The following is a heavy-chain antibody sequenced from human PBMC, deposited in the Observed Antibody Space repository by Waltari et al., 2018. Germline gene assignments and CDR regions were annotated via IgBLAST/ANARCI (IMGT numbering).Heavy chain of an antibody. CDR3: VRDRGMDA. CDR1: GFTFRRYG. Sequence: EVQLVESGGGLVQPGGSLRLSCAASGFTFRRYGRYWVRQAPGTGLAWVAHITSDGSNTGYADSVKGRFTISRDNAKNTLYMEMNSLRDEDTAVYYCVRDRGMDAWGQGTTVTVSS. CDR2: ITSDGSNT. V-gene: IGHV3-74*01. J-gene: IGHJ6*02.